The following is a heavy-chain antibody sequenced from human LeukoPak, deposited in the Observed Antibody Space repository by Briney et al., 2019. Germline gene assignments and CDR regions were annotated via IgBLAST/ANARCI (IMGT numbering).Heavy chain of an antibody. CDR1: GFTFSNYW. J-gene: IGHJ4*02. CDR2: IKKDGSDK. Sequence: GGSLRLSCVVSGFTFSNYWMSWVRQAPGKGLEWVANIKKDGSDKYYVDSVKGRFTISRDNTKNSLFLQMNSLRAEDTAVYYCATDPAGIGSESYWGQGTLVTVSS. CDR3: ATDPAGIGSESY. D-gene: IGHD1-14*01. V-gene: IGHV3-7*01.